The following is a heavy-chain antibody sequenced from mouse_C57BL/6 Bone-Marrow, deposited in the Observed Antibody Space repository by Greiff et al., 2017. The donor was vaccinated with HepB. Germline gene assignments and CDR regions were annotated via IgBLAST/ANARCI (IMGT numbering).Heavy chain of an antibody. V-gene: IGHV5-4*01. CDR2: ISDGGSYT. CDR1: GFTFSSYA. D-gene: IGHD1-1*02. CDR3: ARTGRDYDY. Sequence: EVQGVESGGGLVKPGGSLKLSCAASGFTFSSYAMSWVRQTPEKRLEWVATISDGGSYTYYPDNVKGRFTISRDNAKNNLYLQMSHLKSEDTAMYYCARTGRDYDYWGQGTTLTVAS. J-gene: IGHJ2*01.